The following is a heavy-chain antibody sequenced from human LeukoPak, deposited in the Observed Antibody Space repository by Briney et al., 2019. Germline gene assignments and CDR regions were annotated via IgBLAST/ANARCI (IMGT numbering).Heavy chain of an antibody. D-gene: IGHD3-22*01. CDR3: GSLTVVAKDH. CDR1: GFSFSTHW. J-gene: IGHJ4*02. Sequence: GGSLRLSCAASGFSFSTHWMHWVRQAPGKGLVYVAQINRDGSATAYADSVNGRFTISRENAKNTLYLEMSSLSAEDTAVYYCGSLTVVAKDHWGQGTLVTVSS. V-gene: IGHV3-74*01. CDR2: INRDGSAT.